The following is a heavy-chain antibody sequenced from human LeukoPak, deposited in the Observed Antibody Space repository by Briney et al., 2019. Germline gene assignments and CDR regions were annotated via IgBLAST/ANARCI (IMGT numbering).Heavy chain of an antibody. D-gene: IGHD2-8*01. V-gene: IGHV1-2*02. CDR3: ARDEAIYNGAWKQTNWFDP. J-gene: IGHJ5*02. CDR2: INPNNGGT. Sequence: ASVKVSCKASGYTFTGYYMHWVRQAPGHGLEWMGWINPNNGGTKYAQKFQGRVTMSRDTSISTAYIELTSLTYDDTATYFCARDEAIYNGAWKQTNWFDPWGQGIQVTVSS. CDR1: GYTFTGYY.